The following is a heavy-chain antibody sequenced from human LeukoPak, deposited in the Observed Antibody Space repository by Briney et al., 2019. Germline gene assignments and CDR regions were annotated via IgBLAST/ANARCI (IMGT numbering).Heavy chain of an antibody. CDR3: ARHTYATSGPTDY. CDR2: IYYSGTT. Sequence: SETLSLTCTVSGVSIITSIYYWGWIRQPPGKGLEWIGSIYYSGTTYYNPSLESRVTISVDTSKNHFSLKLSSVTASDTALYYCARHTYATSGPTDYWGQGTLVTVSS. J-gene: IGHJ4*02. V-gene: IGHV4-39*01. CDR1: GVSIITSIYY. D-gene: IGHD3-22*01.